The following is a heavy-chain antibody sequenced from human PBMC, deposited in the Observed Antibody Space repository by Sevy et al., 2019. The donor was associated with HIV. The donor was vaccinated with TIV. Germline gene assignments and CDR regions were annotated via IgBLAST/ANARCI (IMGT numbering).Heavy chain of an antibody. CDR1: GFSFSNYW. V-gene: IGHV3-7*03. D-gene: IGHD2-2*01. Sequence: GGSLRLSCAASGFSFSNYWMSWVRQAPGKGLEWVANIKRDGSEKYYVASVKGRFTISRDNAKTSLFLQMNSLRGEDTAVYYCARDCSSASCLRGMDFWGQGTTVTVSS. CDR2: IKRDGSEK. CDR3: ARDCSSASCLRGMDF. J-gene: IGHJ6*01.